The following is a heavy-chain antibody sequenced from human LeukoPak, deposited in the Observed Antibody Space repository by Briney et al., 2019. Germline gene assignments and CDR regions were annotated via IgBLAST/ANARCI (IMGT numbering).Heavy chain of an antibody. CDR3: ASTADPYYYDSSGYYEILGYAMDV. J-gene: IGHJ6*02. Sequence: GSLRLSCAASGFTFSDFYMSWIRQAPGKRLEWVSYISSSGSTIYYADSVKGRFTISRDNAKNSLYLQVNSLRAEDTAVYYCASTADPYYYDSSGYYEILGYAMDVWGQGTTVTVSS. D-gene: IGHD3-22*01. V-gene: IGHV3-11*01. CDR2: ISSSGSTI. CDR1: GFTFSDFY.